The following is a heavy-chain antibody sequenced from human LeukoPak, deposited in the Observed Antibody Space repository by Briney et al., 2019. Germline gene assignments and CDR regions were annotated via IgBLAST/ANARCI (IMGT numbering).Heavy chain of an antibody. J-gene: IGHJ5*02. Sequence: SQTLSLTCTVSGGSISSGDYYWSRIRQPPGKGLEWIGYIYYSGSTYYNPSLKSRVTISVDTSKNQFSLKLSSVTAADTAVYYCARASMGSIWFGAYNWFDPWGQGTLVTVSS. V-gene: IGHV4-30-4*01. CDR3: ARASMGSIWFGAYNWFDP. CDR1: GGSISSGDYY. CDR2: IYYSGST. D-gene: IGHD3-10*01.